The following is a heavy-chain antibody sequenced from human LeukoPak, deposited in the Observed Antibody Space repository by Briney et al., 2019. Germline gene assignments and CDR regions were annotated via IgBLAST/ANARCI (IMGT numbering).Heavy chain of an antibody. D-gene: IGHD3-3*01. J-gene: IGHJ3*02. CDR3: ARAGYDFWSGYSVVVAFDI. V-gene: IGHV4-30-4*08. CDR1: GGSISSGDHY. Sequence: SQTLSLTCTVSGGSISSGDHYWSWIRQPPGKGLEWIGYIYYSGSTYYNPSLKSRVTISVDTSKNQFSLKLSSVTAADTAVYYCARAGYDFWSGYSVVVAFDIWGQGTMVTVSS. CDR2: IYYSGST.